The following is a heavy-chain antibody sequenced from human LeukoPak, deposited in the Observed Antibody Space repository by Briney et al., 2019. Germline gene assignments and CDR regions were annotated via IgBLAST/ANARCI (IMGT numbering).Heavy chain of an antibody. Sequence: ASVKVSCKASGYTPTTLGLAGGDRAPEKGLDWMGWTSASNGYTNYAQKLQGRVTMTTDTSTSTAYMELRSLRSDDTGVYYCAKGRGGDWGQGTLVTVS. CDR3: AKGRGGD. CDR2: TSASNGYT. D-gene: IGHD3-10*01. V-gene: IGHV1-18*01. CDR1: GYTPTTLG. J-gene: IGHJ4*02.